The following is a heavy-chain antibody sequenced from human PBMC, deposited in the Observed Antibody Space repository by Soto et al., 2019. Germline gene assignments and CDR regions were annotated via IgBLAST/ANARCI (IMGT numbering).Heavy chain of an antibody. CDR1: GGSISSGDYY. J-gene: IGHJ4*02. CDR2: INHSGST. CDR3: AMSPQWLVLGPKTDFDY. Sequence: PSETLSLTCTVSGGSISSGDYYWSWIRQPPGKGLEWIGEINHSGSTNYNPSLKSRVTISVDTSKNQFSLKLSSVTAADTAVYYCAMSPQWLVLGPKTDFDYWGQGTLVTVSS. D-gene: IGHD6-19*01. V-gene: IGHV4-39*07.